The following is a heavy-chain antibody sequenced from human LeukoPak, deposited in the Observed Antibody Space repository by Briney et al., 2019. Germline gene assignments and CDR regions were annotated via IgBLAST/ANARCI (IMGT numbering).Heavy chain of an antibody. J-gene: IGHJ6*03. CDR3: ARAIIDIHYYYYYMDV. Sequence: SETLSLTCTVSGGSISGSYWSWIRQPPGKGLEWIAYIYNSGSTNYNPSLKSRVTISVDTSKNQFSLKLSSVTAADTAVYYCARAIIDIHYYYYYMDVWGKGTTVTVSS. CDR1: GGSISGSY. CDR2: IYNSGST. D-gene: IGHD2/OR15-2a*01. V-gene: IGHV4-59*01.